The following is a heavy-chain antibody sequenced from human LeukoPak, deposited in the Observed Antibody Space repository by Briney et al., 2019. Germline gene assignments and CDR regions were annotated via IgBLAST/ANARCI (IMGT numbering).Heavy chain of an antibody. D-gene: IGHD6-13*01. Sequence: PGGSLRLYCSASGFTFSSYWMSWVRQAPGKGLEWVANIKQDGSEKYYVDSVKGRFTIYRDNAKYSLYLQMNSLRAVDTAVYYCARLSSSSWYYFDYWGQGTLVTVSS. CDR3: ARLSSSSWYYFDY. V-gene: IGHV3-7*01. CDR1: GFTFSSYW. CDR2: IKQDGSEK. J-gene: IGHJ4*02.